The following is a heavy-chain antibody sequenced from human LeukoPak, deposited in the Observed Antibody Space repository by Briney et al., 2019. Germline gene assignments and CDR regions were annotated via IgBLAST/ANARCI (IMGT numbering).Heavy chain of an antibody. D-gene: IGHD6-13*01. CDR2: ISAYNSNT. CDR1: GYTFTSYG. V-gene: IGHV1-18*04. CDR3: GRDPAIIAAAGSASNNWFDP. J-gene: IGHJ5*02. Sequence: ASVKVSCKASGYTFTSYGISWVRQAPGQGLEWMGWISAYNSNTNYAQKLQGRVTMTTDTSTSTAYMELRSLRSDDPAVYYCGRDPAIIAAAGSASNNWFDPWGQGTLVTVSS.